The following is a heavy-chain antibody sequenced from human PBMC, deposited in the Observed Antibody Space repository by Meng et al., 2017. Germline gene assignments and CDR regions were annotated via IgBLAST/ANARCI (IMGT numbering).Heavy chain of an antibody. CDR3: ARGSTWDGSGSYYPVYFDY. D-gene: IGHD3-10*01. CDR1: GGSISSGGYS. Sequence: QVQLQQWGAGLVKPSQTLSLTCAVPGGSISSGGYSWSWIRQPPGKGLEWIGYIYHSGSTYYNPSLKSRVTISVDRSKIQFSLKLSSVTAADTAVYYCARGSTWDGSGSYYPVYFDYWGQGTLVTVSS. J-gene: IGHJ4*02. V-gene: IGHV4-30-2*01. CDR2: IYHSGST.